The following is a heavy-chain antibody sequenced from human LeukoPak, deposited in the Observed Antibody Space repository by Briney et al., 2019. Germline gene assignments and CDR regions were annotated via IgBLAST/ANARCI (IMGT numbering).Heavy chain of an antibody. CDR3: ARAPITTPFYFDY. D-gene: IGHD3-10*01. Sequence: PGGSLRLSCTASGFVFDEHGMTWVRQVPGKGLEWVSCINWSGKSTSYGDPVRGRFTISIDNAKNSLSPQMDSLRAEDTALYYCARAPITTPFYFDYWGQGTLVTVSS. J-gene: IGHJ4*02. V-gene: IGHV3-20*04. CDR1: GFVFDEHG. CDR2: INWSGKST.